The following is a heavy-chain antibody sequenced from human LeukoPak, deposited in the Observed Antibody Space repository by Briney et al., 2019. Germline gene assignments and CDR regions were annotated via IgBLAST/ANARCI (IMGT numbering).Heavy chain of an antibody. CDR3: ATGHICGGGSSYSVVDY. D-gene: IGHD2-15*01. J-gene: IGHJ4*02. CDR1: GYTFTDYY. V-gene: IGHV1-69-2*01. CDR2: VDPEDGET. Sequence: ASVKVSCKVSGYTFTDYYMHWVQQAPGKGLEWMGLVDPEDGETIYAEKFQGRVTITADTSTDTAYMELSSLRSEDTAGYYCATGHICGGGSSYSVVDYWGQGTLVTVSS.